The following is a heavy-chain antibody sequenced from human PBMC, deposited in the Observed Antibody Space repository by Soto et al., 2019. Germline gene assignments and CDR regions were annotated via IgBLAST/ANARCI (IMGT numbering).Heavy chain of an antibody. V-gene: IGHV3-23*01. J-gene: IGHJ4*02. D-gene: IGHD1-7*01. CDR1: GFTFNRYG. Sequence: GGSLRLSCAASGFTFNRYGMSWVRQAPGKGLEWVSAISASGDNTYYADSVKGRFTISRDSSNNTLYLQMNSLRADDTALYYCVKLRLELLYLDSWGLGALVTVSS. CDR2: ISASGDNT. CDR3: VKLRLELLYLDS.